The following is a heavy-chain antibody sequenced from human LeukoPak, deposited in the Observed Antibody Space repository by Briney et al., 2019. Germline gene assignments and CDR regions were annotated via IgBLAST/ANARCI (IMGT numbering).Heavy chain of an antibody. D-gene: IGHD2-2*01. V-gene: IGHV4-34*01. CDR2: INHSGST. CDR1: GGSFSGYY. J-gene: IGHJ3*02. CDR3: ARGGGDIVVVPAAAWYAFDI. Sequence: SETLSLTCAVYGGSFSGYYWSGIRQPPGRGLEWMGEINHSGSTNYNPSLKSRVTLSVDTSKNQSSLKLSSVPAPDTAVYYCARGGGDIVVVPAAAWYAFDIWGQGTMVTVSS.